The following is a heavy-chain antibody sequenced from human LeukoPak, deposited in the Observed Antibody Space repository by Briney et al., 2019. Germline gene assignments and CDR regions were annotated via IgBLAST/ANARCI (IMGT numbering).Heavy chain of an antibody. J-gene: IGHJ4*02. Sequence: PGGSLRLSCAASGFTFSSYEMNWVRQAPGKGLEWVSYISSSGSTTYYADSVKGRFTISRDNPQNTLYLQMNSLRAEDTAVYYCAKTSDDIVVVPAADFDYWGQGTLVTVSS. V-gene: IGHV3-48*03. CDR3: AKTSDDIVVVPAADFDY. D-gene: IGHD2-2*01. CDR1: GFTFSSYE. CDR2: ISSSGSTT.